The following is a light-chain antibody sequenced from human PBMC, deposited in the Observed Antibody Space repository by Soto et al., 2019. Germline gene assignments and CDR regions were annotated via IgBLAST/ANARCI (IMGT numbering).Light chain of an antibody. V-gene: IGKV1-39*01. CDR2: AAS. CDR3: QQSYSTPRT. Sequence: DIQMTQSRSSLSASVGDRVTITCRASQSISSYLNWYQQKPEKAPKLLIYAASTLQSGVPSRFSGSGSGTDFTLTISSLQPEDFATYYCQQSYSTPRTFGQGTKVDIK. CDR1: QSISSY. J-gene: IGKJ1*01.